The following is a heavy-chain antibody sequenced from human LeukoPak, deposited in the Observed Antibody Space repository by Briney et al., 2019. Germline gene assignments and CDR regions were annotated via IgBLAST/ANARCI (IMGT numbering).Heavy chain of an antibody. CDR1: GYTFTSYD. Sequence: GASVKVSCKASGYTFTSYDINWVRQATGQGLEWMGWMNPNSGNTGNAQKFQGRVTMTWTTSISTSYSELSSLRSEDTAVNYCASWEAEAGDGGRGTLVTVSS. V-gene: IGHV1-8*01. CDR2: MNPNSGNT. CDR3: ASWEAEAGD. J-gene: IGHJ4*02. D-gene: IGHD6-13*01.